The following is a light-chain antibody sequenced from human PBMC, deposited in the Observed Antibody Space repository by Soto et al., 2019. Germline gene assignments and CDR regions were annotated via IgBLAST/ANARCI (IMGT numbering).Light chain of an antibody. CDR3: LQYCSSPIT. CDR2: AAS. CDR1: QGISNY. Sequence: DIQMTQSPSSPSASVGDRVTITCRASQGISNYVAWHQQKPGKVPKLLIYAASTLQSGVPSRFSGSGSGTDFTLTIRGLEPVDAAVYYCLQYCSSPITFGQGTRLEIK. V-gene: IGKV1-27*01. J-gene: IGKJ5*01.